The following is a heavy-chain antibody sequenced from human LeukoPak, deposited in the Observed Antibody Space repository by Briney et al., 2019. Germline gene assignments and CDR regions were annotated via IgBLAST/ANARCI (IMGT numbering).Heavy chain of an antibody. CDR3: ARAFCSSATCYSMDY. D-gene: IGHD2-15*01. Sequence: PGGSLRLSCAASGFTFSSYAMHWVRLAPGKGLEWVAVISSDGSNKYYADSVKGRFTISRDNAKNTLYLQMNSLRAEDTAVYYCARAFCSSATCYSMDYWGQGTLVTVSS. CDR1: GFTFSSYA. J-gene: IGHJ4*02. V-gene: IGHV3-30*04. CDR2: ISSDGSNK.